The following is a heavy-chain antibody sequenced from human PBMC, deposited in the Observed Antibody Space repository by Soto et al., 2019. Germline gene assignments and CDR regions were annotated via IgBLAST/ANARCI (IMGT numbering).Heavy chain of an antibody. D-gene: IGHD3-3*01. J-gene: IGHJ6*02. CDR1: GYTFTGYY. V-gene: IGHV1-2*02. CDR3: ARVNDFWSGYYYYGMDV. Sequence: ASVKVSCKASGYTFTGYYMHWVRQAPGQGLEWMGWINPNSGGTNYAQKFQGRVTMTRDTSISTAYMELSGLRSDDTAVYYCARVNDFWSGYYYYGMDVWGQGTTVTVSS. CDR2: INPNSGGT.